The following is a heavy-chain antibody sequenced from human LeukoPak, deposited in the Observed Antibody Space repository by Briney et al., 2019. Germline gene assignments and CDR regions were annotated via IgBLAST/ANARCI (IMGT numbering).Heavy chain of an antibody. V-gene: IGHV3-30*02. CDR1: GFTFSGYC. CDR3: AKDHSRYRSGDPSYY. CDR2: IRYDGSNK. J-gene: IGHJ4*02. Sequence: GGSLRLSCAASGFTFSGYCMHWVRQAPGKGLEWVAFIRYDGSNKYYADSGKGRFTISRDNSKNTMYLQINSLRAEDTAVYYCAKDHSRYRSGDPSYYWGQGTLVTVSS. D-gene: IGHD6-19*01.